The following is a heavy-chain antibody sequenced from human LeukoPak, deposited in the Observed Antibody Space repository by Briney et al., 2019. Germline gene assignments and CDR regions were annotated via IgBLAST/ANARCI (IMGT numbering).Heavy chain of an antibody. J-gene: IGHJ5*02. CDR1: GFAFSTYE. V-gene: IGHV3-48*03. Sequence: GGSLRLPCAASGFAFSTYEMSWVRQAPGKGLEWIADITISGHTKNYADSVKGRFTISRDNARSSLYLQMNSLRVEDTGVFYCARGDPHADLWGQGTLVTVSS. CDR3: ARGDPHADL. CDR2: ITISGHTK.